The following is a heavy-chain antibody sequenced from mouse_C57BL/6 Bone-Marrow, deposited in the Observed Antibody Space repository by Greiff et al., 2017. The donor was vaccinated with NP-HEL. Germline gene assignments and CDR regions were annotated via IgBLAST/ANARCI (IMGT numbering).Heavy chain of an antibody. Sequence: VQLKESGPELVKPGDSVKISCKASGYSFTGYFMNWVMQSHGKSLEWIGRINPYNGDTFYNQKFKGKATLTVDKSSSTAHMELRRLTSEDSAVYYCARSGRGNSYYAMDYWGQGTSVTVSS. CDR1: GYSFTGYF. J-gene: IGHJ4*01. V-gene: IGHV1-20*01. CDR2: INPYNGDT. D-gene: IGHD2-1*01. CDR3: ARSGRGNSYYAMDY.